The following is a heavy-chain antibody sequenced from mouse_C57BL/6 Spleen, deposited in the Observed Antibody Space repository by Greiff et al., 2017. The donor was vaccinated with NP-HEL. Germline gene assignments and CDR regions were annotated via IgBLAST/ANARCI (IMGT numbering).Heavy chain of an antibody. CDR3: ARSAYGNCYAMDY. Sequence: QVQLQQPGAELVRPGSSVKLSCKASGYTFTSYWMHWVKQRPIQGLEWIGNIDPSDSETHYNQKFKDKATLTVDKSSSTAYMQLSSLTSEDSAVYYCARSAYGNCYAMDYWGQGTSVTVSS. CDR2: IDPSDSET. V-gene: IGHV1-52*01. CDR1: GYTFTSYW. J-gene: IGHJ4*01. D-gene: IGHD2-10*02.